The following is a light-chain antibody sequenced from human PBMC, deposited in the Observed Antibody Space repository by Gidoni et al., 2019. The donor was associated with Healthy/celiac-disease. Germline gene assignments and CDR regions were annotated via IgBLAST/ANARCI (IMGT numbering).Light chain of an antibody. CDR2: AAS. CDR1: QSVSSSY. V-gene: IGKV3-20*01. Sequence: EIVLTQSPGTLSLSPGERATLSCRASQSVSSSYLAWYQQKPGQAPRLLIYAASSRATGIPDRFSGSGSGTDFTLTISRLEPEDFAVYYCQQYGSSPRTXGXGTKLEIK. J-gene: IGKJ2*01. CDR3: QQYGSSPRT.